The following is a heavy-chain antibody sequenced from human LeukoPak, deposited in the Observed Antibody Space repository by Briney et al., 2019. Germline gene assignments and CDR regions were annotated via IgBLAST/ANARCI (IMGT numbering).Heavy chain of an antibody. CDR2: IGDSGGST. J-gene: IGHJ4*02. CDR1: GFTFSSYA. CDR3: TKEIIAVPGNYFDY. D-gene: IGHD6-19*01. V-gene: IGHV3-23*01. Sequence: GGSLRLSCAASGFTFSSYAMSWVRQAPGKGLEWVSTIGDSGGSTYYADSVKGRFTNSRDNSKNTLYLQMNSLRAEDTAVYYCTKEIIAVPGNYFDYWGQGTLVTVSS.